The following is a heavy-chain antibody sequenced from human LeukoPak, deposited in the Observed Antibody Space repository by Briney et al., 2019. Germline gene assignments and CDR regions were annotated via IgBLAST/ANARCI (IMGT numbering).Heavy chain of an antibody. D-gene: IGHD2-15*01. J-gene: IGHJ6*03. CDR1: GFTFSTYG. CDR3: AKDGGTHGEYYSYYMDV. CDR2: IRYDGSNK. Sequence: PGGSLRLSCAASGFTFSTYGMHWVRQAPGKGLEWVAFIRYDGSNKYADSVKGRFSISRDNSKNTLFLQMNSLRAEDTAVYYCAKDGGTHGEYYSYYMDVWGKGTTVTVSS. V-gene: IGHV3-30*02.